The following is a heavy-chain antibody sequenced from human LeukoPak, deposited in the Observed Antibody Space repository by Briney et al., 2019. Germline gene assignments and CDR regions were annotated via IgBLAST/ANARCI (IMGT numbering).Heavy chain of an antibody. D-gene: IGHD6-6*01. Sequence: PGRSLRLSCAASGFTFSSYAMHWVRQAPGKGLEWVAVISYDGSNKYYADSVKGRFTISRDNSKNTLYLQMNNLRAEDTAVYYCAVSSYRTGGYYYYYGMDVWGKGTTVTVSS. CDR2: ISYDGSNK. V-gene: IGHV3-30*04. CDR3: AVSSYRTGGYYYYYGMDV. CDR1: GFTFSSYA. J-gene: IGHJ6*04.